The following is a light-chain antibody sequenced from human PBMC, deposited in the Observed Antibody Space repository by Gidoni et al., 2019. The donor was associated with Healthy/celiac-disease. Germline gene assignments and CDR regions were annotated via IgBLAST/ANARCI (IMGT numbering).Light chain of an antibody. CDR3: QQRSNWLFT. CDR1: QSVSSY. Sequence: EIVLTQSPATLSLSPGERATLSCRASQSVSSYLAWYQQKPGQAPRLLIYDASNRATGIPARFSGSGSGTDFTLTISSLELEDFAVYYCQQRSNWLFTFXPXTKVDIK. V-gene: IGKV3-11*01. CDR2: DAS. J-gene: IGKJ3*01.